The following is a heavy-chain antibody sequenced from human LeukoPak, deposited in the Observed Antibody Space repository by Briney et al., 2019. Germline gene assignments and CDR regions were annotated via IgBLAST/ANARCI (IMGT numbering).Heavy chain of an antibody. CDR1: GFTVSNNY. V-gene: IGHV3-66*01. J-gene: IGHJ4*02. D-gene: IGHD3-9*01. CDR2: IYIAGST. Sequence: GGSLRLSCAAPGFTVSNNYMSWVRQAPGKGLEWVSIIYIAGSTYYADTVKGRFTTSRDNSKNTLYLQMNSLRAEDTAVYYCATDYEVLAGYYSDVGYWGQGTLVTVSS. CDR3: ATDYEVLAGYYSDVGY.